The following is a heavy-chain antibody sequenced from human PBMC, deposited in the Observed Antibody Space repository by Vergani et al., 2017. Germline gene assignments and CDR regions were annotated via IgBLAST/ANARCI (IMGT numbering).Heavy chain of an antibody. CDR1: GASIRISNYY. Sequence: QLQLQESGPGLVKPSATLSLTCSVSGASIRISNYYWGWIRQPPGKGLECIASIYYSVSTYYNPSLKSRVTISVDTSKNQFSLKLSSVTAADTAVYFCARDSTVEWLVKLGWIDPWGKGILVTVSS. V-gene: IGHV4-39*02. J-gene: IGHJ5*02. D-gene: IGHD6-19*01. CDR3: ARDSTVEWLVKLGWIDP. CDR2: IYYSVST.